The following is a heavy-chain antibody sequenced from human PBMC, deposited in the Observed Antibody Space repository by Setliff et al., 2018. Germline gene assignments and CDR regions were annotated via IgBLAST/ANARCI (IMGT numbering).Heavy chain of an antibody. CDR1: GGSISTNHYY. Sequence: SETLSLTCTVSGGSISTNHYYWEWIRQAPGKGLEWIGRISYSGDTYYSPSLRSRVTISVDTSKSHFSLALRSLTAADTAVYYCARMAVRVASRPSSPLDYYYYMDLWGKGATVTVSS. V-gene: IGHV4-39*02. D-gene: IGHD6-6*01. CDR2: ISYSGDT. J-gene: IGHJ6*03. CDR3: ARMAVRVASRPSSPLDYYYYMDL.